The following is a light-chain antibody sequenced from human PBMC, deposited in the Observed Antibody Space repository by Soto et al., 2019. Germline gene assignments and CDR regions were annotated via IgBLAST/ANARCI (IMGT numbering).Light chain of an antibody. CDR3: QQYNSYSYT. CDR2: DAS. V-gene: IGKV1-5*01. Sequence: DIQMTQSPSTLSASVGVRVTITCRASQSISSWLAWYQQKPGKAPKLLIYDASSLESGVPSRFSGSGSWTELTLTISSLQPDDFATYYCQQYNSYSYTFGQGTKLEIK. CDR1: QSISSW. J-gene: IGKJ2*01.